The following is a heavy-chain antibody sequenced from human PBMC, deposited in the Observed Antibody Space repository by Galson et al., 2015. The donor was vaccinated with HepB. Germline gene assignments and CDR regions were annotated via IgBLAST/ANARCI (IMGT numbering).Heavy chain of an antibody. CDR1: GFTFSTYS. CDR3: ARVGYGYYGSDY. Sequence: SLRLSCAASGFTFSTYSINWVRQAPGKGLEWVSYITGSSTTIHYADSVKGRFTISRDNAKNSVYLQMNSLRAEDTAVYYCARVGYGYYGSDYWGQGTLVTVSS. D-gene: IGHD3-10*01. CDR2: ITGSSTTI. V-gene: IGHV3-48*04. J-gene: IGHJ4*02.